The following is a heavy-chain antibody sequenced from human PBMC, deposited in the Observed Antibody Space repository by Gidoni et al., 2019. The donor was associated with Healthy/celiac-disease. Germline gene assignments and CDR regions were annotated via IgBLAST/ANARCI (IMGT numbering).Heavy chain of an antibody. V-gene: IGHV4-34*01. CDR1: GGSCSGYY. D-gene: IGHD3-22*01. CDR2: INHSGST. CDR3: ARGSKFGYYDPRYYGNYFDY. Sequence: QVQLQQWGAGLLKPSETLSLTCAVYGGSCSGYYWSWIRQPPGKGLEWIGEINHSGSTNYNPSLKSRVTISVDTSKNQFSLKLSSVTAADTAVYYCARGSKFGYYDPRYYGNYFDYWGQGTLVTVSS. J-gene: IGHJ4*02.